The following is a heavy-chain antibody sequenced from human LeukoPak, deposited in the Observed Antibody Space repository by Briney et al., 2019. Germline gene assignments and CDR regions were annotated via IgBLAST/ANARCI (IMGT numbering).Heavy chain of an antibody. CDR2: IVPVLGTA. V-gene: IGHV1-69*05. J-gene: IGHJ3*02. D-gene: IGHD6-6*01. Sequence: GASVKVSCKASGGTFSNYAINWVRQAPGQGLDWLGGIVPVLGTANYAQKFQGRVTITTDESTSTVYMELSSLRSEDTAVYYCATAWFEQLVVAGAFEIWGQGTMVTVPS. CDR3: ATAWFEQLVVAGAFEI. CDR1: GGTFSNYA.